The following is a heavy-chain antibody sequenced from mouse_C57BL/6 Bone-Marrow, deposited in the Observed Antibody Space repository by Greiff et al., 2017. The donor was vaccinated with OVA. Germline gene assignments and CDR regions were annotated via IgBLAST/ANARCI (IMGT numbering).Heavy chain of an antibody. D-gene: IGHD1-1*01. Sequence: QVQLQQPGAELVRPGTSVKLSCKASGYTFTSYWMHWVKQRPGQGLEWIGVIDPSDSYTNYNQKFKGKATLTVDTSSSTAYMQLSSLTSEDAAVYYCARWGDIYGWGQGTSVTVSS. J-gene: IGHJ4*01. CDR2: IDPSDSYT. CDR3: ARWGDIYG. V-gene: IGHV1-59*01. CDR1: GYTFTSYW.